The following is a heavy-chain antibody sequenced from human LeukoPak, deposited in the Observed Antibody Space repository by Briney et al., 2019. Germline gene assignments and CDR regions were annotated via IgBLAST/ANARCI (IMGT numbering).Heavy chain of an antibody. V-gene: IGHV3-30*14. Sequence: GRSLRLSCAASGFTFSSYAMHWVRQAPGKGLEWVAVISYDGSNKYYADSVKGRFTISRDTSKNTVYLQMNSLRVEDTAVYFCAGRHCSDGGCYFAGADPFDYWGQGTLVTVSS. CDR2: ISYDGSNK. D-gene: IGHD2-15*01. CDR1: GFTFSSYA. CDR3: AGRHCSDGGCYFAGADPFDY. J-gene: IGHJ4*02.